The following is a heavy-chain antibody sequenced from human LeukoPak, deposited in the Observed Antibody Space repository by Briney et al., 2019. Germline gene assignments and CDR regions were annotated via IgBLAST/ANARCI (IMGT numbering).Heavy chain of an antibody. CDR2: IIPIFGTA. D-gene: IGHD1-26*01. CDR1: GGTFSSYA. V-gene: IGHV1-69*06. CDR3: ARDDHTRGSYYGFDY. J-gene: IGHJ4*02. Sequence: EASVKVSCKASGGTFSSYAISWVRQAPGQGLEWMGGIIPIFGTANYAQKFQGRVTITADKSTSTAYMELSSLRSEDTAVYYCARDDHTRGSYYGFDYWGQGTLVTVSS.